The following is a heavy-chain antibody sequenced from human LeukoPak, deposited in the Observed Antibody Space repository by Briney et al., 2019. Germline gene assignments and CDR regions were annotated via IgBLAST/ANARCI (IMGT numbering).Heavy chain of an antibody. D-gene: IGHD4-17*01. CDR3: VKALTTVTLYYFDY. J-gene: IGHJ4*02. V-gene: IGHV3-64D*06. CDR2: ISSNGGST. Sequence: GRSLRLSCAASGFTFSSYAMHWVRQAPGKGLEYVSAISSNGGSTYYADSVKGRFTISRDNSKNTLYLQMSSLRAEDTAVYYCVKALTTVTLYYFDYWGQGTLVTVSS. CDR1: GFTFSSYA.